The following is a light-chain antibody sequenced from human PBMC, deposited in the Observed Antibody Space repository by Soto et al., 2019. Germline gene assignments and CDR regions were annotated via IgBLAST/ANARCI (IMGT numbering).Light chain of an antibody. V-gene: IGKV3-20*01. CDR3: HHNDSPPCT. Sequence: EIVLTQSPDTLSVSPGERATLSCRARQSVSSDLAWYQKKPREPTLLLNGGDTISTTSLPNSSGSGGGAEDTPPTSSRLSEDDVVVYYYHHNDSPPCTFGQGTKVDIK. CDR2: GDT. J-gene: IGKJ1*01. CDR1: QSVSSD.